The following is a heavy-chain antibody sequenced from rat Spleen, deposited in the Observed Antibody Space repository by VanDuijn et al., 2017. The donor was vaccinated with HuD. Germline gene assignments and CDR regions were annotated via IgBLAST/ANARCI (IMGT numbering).Heavy chain of an antibody. Sequence: EVQLVESGGGLVQPGRSLKLSCAASGFIFRDYAMAWVRQAPKKGLEWVATILYDTSNIYYRDSVRGRFTISRDNAKSTLYLQMDSLRSDDTATYFCARHPQLGAFWYFDFWGPGTMVTVSS. CDR1: GFIFRDYA. CDR2: ILYDTSNI. V-gene: IGHV5-17*01. D-gene: IGHD5-1*01. CDR3: ARHPQLGAFWYFDF. J-gene: IGHJ1*01.